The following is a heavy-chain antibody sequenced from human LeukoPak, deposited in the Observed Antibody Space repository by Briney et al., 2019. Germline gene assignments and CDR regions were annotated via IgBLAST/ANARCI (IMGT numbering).Heavy chain of an antibody. V-gene: IGHV3-53*01. CDR1: GFTVSSNY. CDR2: FYSGGST. Sequence: GGSLRLSGAASGFTVSSNYMSGARQAPGKGLEGVSVFYSGGSTYYADSVKGRFTISRDNAKNSLYPQMNSLRAEDTAVHYCARGVAAAGAYFQHWGQATLVTVSS. D-gene: IGHD6-13*01. CDR3: ARGVAAAGAYFQH. J-gene: IGHJ1*01.